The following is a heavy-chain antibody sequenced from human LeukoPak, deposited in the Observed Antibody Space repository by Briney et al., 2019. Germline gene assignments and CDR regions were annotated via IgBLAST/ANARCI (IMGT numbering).Heavy chain of an antibody. Sequence: GRSLRLSCAASGFTFSSYGMHWVRQAPGKGPEWVAVISYDGSNKYYADSVKGRFTISRDNSKNTLYLQMNSLRAEDTAVYYCAKDKVGYYDSSLPSFWGQGTMVTVSS. CDR2: ISYDGSNK. V-gene: IGHV3-30*18. CDR1: GFTFSSYG. D-gene: IGHD3-22*01. CDR3: AKDKVGYYDSSLPSF. J-gene: IGHJ3*01.